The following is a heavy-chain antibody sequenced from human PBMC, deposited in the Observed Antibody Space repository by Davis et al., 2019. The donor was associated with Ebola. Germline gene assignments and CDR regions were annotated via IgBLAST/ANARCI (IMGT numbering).Heavy chain of an antibody. CDR1: GFTFSDYY. D-gene: IGHD3-3*01. CDR3: SRGPYDFWSGWEN. V-gene: IGHV3-30-3*01. J-gene: IGHJ4*02. Sequence: PGGSLRLSCAASGFTFSDYYMSWVRQAPGKGLEWLAVISYDGSNKYYADSVKGRFTIFRDNSQNTLYLQMNSLRAEDTAVYYCSRGPYDFWSGWENWGQGTLVTVSS. CDR2: ISYDGSNK.